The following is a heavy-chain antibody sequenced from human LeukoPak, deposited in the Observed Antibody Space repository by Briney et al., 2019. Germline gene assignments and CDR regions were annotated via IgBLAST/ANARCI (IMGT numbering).Heavy chain of an antibody. D-gene: IGHD6-13*01. CDR2: INHSGST. V-gene: IGHV4-34*01. Sequence: SETLSLTCAVYGGSFSGYYWSWIRQPPGKGLEWIGEINHSGSTNYNPSLKRRVTISVDTYKNQFPLKLSSVTAADTAVYYCATHSSPLSWFDPGAREPWSPSPQ. CDR1: GGSFSGYY. CDR3: ATHSSPLSWFDP. J-gene: IGHJ5*02.